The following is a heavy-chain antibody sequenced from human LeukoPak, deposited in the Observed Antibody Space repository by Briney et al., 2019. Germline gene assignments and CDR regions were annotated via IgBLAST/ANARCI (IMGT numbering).Heavy chain of an antibody. CDR3: TAAQLSWRSYYNYS. V-gene: IGHV3-15*01. Sequence: PGGSLRLSCAASGFTFNNARVGWVRQAPGKGLEWVGRIKSKTDGGTADNAAPVKGRFTISRDDSKNTMYLQMTSLKTDDTAVYFCTAAQLSWRSYYNYSWGQGTLVTVSS. J-gene: IGHJ4*02. CDR1: GFTFNNAR. D-gene: IGHD3-10*01. CDR2: IKSKTDGGTA.